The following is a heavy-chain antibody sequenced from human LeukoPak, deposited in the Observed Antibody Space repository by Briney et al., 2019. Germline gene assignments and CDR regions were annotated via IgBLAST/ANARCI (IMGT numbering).Heavy chain of an antibody. D-gene: IGHD6-13*01. CDR3: ARDRSRGGSHSSSWYIDRLTDYYYYYMDV. V-gene: IGHV3-21*04. CDR2: ISSSSSYI. Sequence: PGGSLRLSCAASGFTFSSYSMNWVRQAPGKGMEWVSSISSSSSYIYYADSVKGRFTISRDNAKNSLYLQMNSLRAEDTALYYCARDRSRGGSHSSSWYIDRLTDYYYYYMDVWGKGTTVTVSS. CDR1: GFTFSSYS. J-gene: IGHJ6*03.